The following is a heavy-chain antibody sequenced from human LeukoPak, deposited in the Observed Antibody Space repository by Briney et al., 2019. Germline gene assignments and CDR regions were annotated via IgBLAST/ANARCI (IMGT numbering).Heavy chain of an antibody. CDR3: ARVGKGYCSGGSCYYFDY. J-gene: IGHJ4*02. CDR1: GGAFSSYA. Sequence: GSSVQVSCKASGGAFSSYAISWVRQAPGQGLEWMGGIIPIFGTANYAQKFQGRVTITADESTSTAYMELSSLRAEDTAVYYCARVGKGYCSGGSCYYFDYWGQGTLVTVSS. D-gene: IGHD2-15*01. V-gene: IGHV1-69*01. CDR2: IIPIFGTA.